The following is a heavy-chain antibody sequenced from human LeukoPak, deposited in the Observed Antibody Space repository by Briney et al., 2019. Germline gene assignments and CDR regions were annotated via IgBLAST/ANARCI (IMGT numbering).Heavy chain of an antibody. CDR2: IFYSGST. V-gene: IGHV4-39*07. J-gene: IGHJ6*03. Sequence: SETLSLTCTVSSGSISTSNYYWGWVRQPPGKALEWIGNIFYSGSTYYSPSLKSRVTISLDTSRNQFSLKLSSVTAADTAVYYCARDSSSWSYYYYMDVWGKGTTVTISS. CDR3: ARDSSSWSYYYYMDV. CDR1: SGSISTSNYY. D-gene: IGHD6-13*01.